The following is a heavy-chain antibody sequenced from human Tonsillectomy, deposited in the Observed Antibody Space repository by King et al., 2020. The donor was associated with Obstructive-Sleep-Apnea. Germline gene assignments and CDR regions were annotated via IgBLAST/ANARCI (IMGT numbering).Heavy chain of an antibody. CDR1: GGSFSGYY. Sequence: VQLQQWGAGLLKPSETLSLTCAVYGGSFSGYYWSWIRQPPGKGLEWIGEINHSGSTNYNPSLKSRVTITVDTSRNQFSLQLSSVTAADTAVYYCAGTLRYFDWFDYWGQGNLVTVSS. CDR2: INHSGST. V-gene: IGHV4-34*01. J-gene: IGHJ4*02. CDR3: AGTLRYFDWFDY. D-gene: IGHD3-9*01.